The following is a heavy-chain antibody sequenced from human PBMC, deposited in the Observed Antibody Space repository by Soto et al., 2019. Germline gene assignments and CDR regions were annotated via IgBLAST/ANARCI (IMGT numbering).Heavy chain of an antibody. CDR1: GGSISSSSYY. CDR3: ARRGSSCWYGY. CDR2: IYYSGST. V-gene: IGHV4-39*01. D-gene: IGHD6-13*01. J-gene: IGHJ4*01. Sequence: QLQLQESGPGLVKPSETLSFTCTVSGGSISSSSYYWGWIRQPPWKGLEWIGSIYYSGSTYYNPSLKSRVTISLDTSKNQFSLKLSSVTAADTAVYYCARRGSSCWYGYWGHRILVTVS.